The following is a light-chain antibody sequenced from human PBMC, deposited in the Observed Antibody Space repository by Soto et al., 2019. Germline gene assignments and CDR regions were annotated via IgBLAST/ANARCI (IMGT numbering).Light chain of an antibody. CDR3: ISYTSSSTYV. Sequence: QSALTQPASVSGSPGQSITISCSGTSSDVGGYNYVSWYQHHPGKAPKLMIYDVSYRPSGVSNRFSGSKSGNTASLTISGLQAEGEADYHCISYTSSSTYVFGAGTKVTVL. CDR2: DVS. V-gene: IGLV2-14*01. J-gene: IGLJ1*01. CDR1: SSDVGGYNY.